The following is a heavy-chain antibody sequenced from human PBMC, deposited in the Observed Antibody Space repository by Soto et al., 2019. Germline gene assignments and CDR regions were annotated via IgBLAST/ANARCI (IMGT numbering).Heavy chain of an antibody. CDR1: GFTFSSHW. CDR2: IKPDGSGK. D-gene: IGHD6-13*01. V-gene: IGHV3-7*03. J-gene: IGHJ4*02. CDR3: ARDSTAAGAWY. Sequence: GGSLRLSCSASGFTFSSHWMCWIRQVPGRGLEWVANIKPDGSGKYYVDSVKGRFAISRDNAKNALYLLMTSLRAEDTAVYYCARDSTAAGAWYWGRGTLVTVSS.